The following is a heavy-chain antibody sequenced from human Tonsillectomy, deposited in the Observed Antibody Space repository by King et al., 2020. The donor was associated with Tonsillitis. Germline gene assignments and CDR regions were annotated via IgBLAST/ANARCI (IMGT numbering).Heavy chain of an antibody. V-gene: IGHV4-39*01. J-gene: IGHJ1*01. CDR3: ATLSGGYEYFQH. CDR2: IHYSGRT. D-gene: IGHD3-22*01. Sequence: QLQESGPGLVKPSETLSLTCTVSGCSISTNTYYWDWVRQPPGKGLQWVGSIHYSGRTYYNPSLKSRVTISVDRSKNQFSLELSSVTAADTAVYYCATLSGGYEYFQHWGQGTLVTFSS. CDR1: GCSISTNTYY.